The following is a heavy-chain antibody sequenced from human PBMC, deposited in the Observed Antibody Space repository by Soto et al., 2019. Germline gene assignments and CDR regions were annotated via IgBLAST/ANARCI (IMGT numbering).Heavy chain of an antibody. CDR1: GGSISSSNW. J-gene: IGHJ5*02. CDR3: AGFTYYYDSSGYYP. CDR2: IYHSGST. D-gene: IGHD3-22*01. V-gene: IGHV4-4*02. Sequence: QVQLQESGPGLVKPSGTLSLTCAVSGGSISSSNWWSWVRQPPGKGLEGIGEIYHSGSTNYNPSLTSRVTISVDKSKNQFSLKLSSVTAADTAVYYFAGFTYYYDSSGYYPWGQGALVTVSS.